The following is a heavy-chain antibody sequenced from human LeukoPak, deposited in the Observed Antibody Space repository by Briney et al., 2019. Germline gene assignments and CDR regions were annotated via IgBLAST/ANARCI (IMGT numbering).Heavy chain of an antibody. CDR3: AKSPYSSGWGVDY. CDR2: IWYDGSNK. V-gene: IGHV3-33*06. D-gene: IGHD6-19*01. CDR1: GFTFSSYG. Sequence: GGSLRLSCAASGFTFSSYGMRWVRQAPGKGLEWVAVIWYDGSNKYYADSVKGRFTISRDNSKNTLYLQMNSLRAEDTAVYYCAKSPYSSGWGVDYWGQGTLVTVSS. J-gene: IGHJ4*02.